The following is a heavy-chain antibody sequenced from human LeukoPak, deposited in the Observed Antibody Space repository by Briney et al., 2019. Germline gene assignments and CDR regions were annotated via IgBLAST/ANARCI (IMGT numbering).Heavy chain of an antibody. Sequence: GGSLRLSCAASGFTFSNVWMSWVRQAPGKGLECVGHIKSKSDGGTTDYAAPVKGRFTISRDDSKNALYLQMNSLETEDTAVYYCTTDIRHDSSGYYANFDYWGQGTLVSVSS. D-gene: IGHD3-22*01. J-gene: IGHJ4*02. V-gene: IGHV3-15*01. CDR1: GFTFSNVW. CDR2: IKSKSDGGTT. CDR3: TTDIRHDSSGYYANFDY.